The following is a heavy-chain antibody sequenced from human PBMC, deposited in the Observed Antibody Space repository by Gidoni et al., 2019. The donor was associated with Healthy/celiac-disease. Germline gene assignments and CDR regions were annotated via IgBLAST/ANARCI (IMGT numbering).Heavy chain of an antibody. V-gene: IGHV4-34*01. J-gene: IGHJ4*02. D-gene: IGHD3-16*02. Sequence: VQLQQWGAGLLKPSATLSLTCAVYGGSFSGYYWSWIRQPPGKGLEWIGENNHSGSTNYNPSLKSRVTISVDTSKNQFSLKLSSVTAADTAVYYCARAGDRITFGGVIVFDYWGQGTLVTVSS. CDR3: ARAGDRITFGGVIVFDY. CDR1: GGSFSGYY. CDR2: NNHSGST.